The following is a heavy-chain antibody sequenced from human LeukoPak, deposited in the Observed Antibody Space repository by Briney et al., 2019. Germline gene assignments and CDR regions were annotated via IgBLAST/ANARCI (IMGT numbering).Heavy chain of an antibody. CDR1: GGSISSGDYY. Sequence: SETLSLTCTVSGGSISSGDYYWSWIRQPPGKGLEWIGYIYYSGSPYSNPSLKSRLTISVDTSKNQFSLKLSSVTAADTAVYYCARVLVDCSGGSCYYFDCWGQGTLVTVSS. D-gene: IGHD2-15*01. V-gene: IGHV4-30-4*01. CDR3: ARVLVDCSGGSCYYFDC. CDR2: IYYSGSP. J-gene: IGHJ4*02.